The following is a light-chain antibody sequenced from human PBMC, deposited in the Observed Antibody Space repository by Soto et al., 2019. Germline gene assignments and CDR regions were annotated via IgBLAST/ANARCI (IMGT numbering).Light chain of an antibody. CDR3: QQYNNWPLT. V-gene: IGKV3-15*01. CDR2: GAS. CDR1: QTITSN. J-gene: IGKJ1*01. Sequence: DILMTQSPATLSVSPGEEATLSCRASQTITSNLAWYKRKPGQVPRLLMYGASTRATGIPARFSGSGSGTEFTLTISSLQSEDFAVYYCQQYNNWPLTFGQGTKVEIK.